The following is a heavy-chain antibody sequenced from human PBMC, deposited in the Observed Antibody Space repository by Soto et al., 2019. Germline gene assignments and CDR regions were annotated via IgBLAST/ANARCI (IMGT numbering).Heavy chain of an antibody. CDR2: IIPIFGTA. CDR3: ASSYSSPTALVFSYCGMDG. D-gene: IGHD6-13*01. Sequence: GASVKVSCKASGGTFSSYAISWVRQAPGQGLEWMGGIIPIFGTANYAQKFQGRVTITADESTSTAYMELSSLRSEDTAVYYCASSYSSPTALVFSYCGMDGWGPGTTV. CDR1: GGTFSSYA. J-gene: IGHJ6*02. V-gene: IGHV1-69*13.